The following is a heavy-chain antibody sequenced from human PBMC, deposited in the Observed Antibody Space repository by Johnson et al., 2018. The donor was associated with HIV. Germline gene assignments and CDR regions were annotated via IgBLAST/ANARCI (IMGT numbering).Heavy chain of an antibody. CDR1: GFTFSSYA. CDR2: IWYDGSNK. J-gene: IGHJ3*02. D-gene: IGHD1-26*01. Sequence: QVQLVESGGGVVQPGRSLRLSCAASGFTFSSYAMHWVRQAPGKGLEWVAVIWYDGSNKYYVDSVKGRFTVSRDNSNNTLYLQMNSLRAEDTAVYYCARSPGYSLLDAFDIWGQGAMVTVTS. CDR3: ARSPGYSLLDAFDI. V-gene: IGHV3-33*08.